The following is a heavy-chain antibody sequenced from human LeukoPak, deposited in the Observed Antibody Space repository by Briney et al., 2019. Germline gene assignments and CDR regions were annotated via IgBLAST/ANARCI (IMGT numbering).Heavy chain of an antibody. D-gene: IGHD3-22*01. J-gene: IGHJ4*02. CDR2: ISHSGNT. CDR3: AREGYYYDSSGPIDY. V-gene: IGHV4-31*03. Sequence: SETLSLTCTVSGGSISSAPYYWSWIRQRPGKGLEWMGYISHSGNTYYNPSLKSRLNISADASRNQFSLKLRSVTAADTALYFCAREGYYYDSSGPIDYWGQGTRVTVSS. CDR1: GGSISSAPYY.